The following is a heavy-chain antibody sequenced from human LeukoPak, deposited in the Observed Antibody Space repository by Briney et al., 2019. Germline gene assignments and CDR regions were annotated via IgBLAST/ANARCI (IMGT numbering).Heavy chain of an antibody. CDR1: GFTFRSYA. Sequence: GGSLRLSCSASGFTFRSYAMAWVRQAPGTGLGWVSAISNSGRNTYYADSVKGRFTISRDNSKNTLYLEMNSLRAEDTAVYYCSNWVEGARPSLDYWGQGALVTVST. CDR3: SNWVEGARPSLDY. V-gene: IGHV3-23*01. CDR2: ISNSGRNT. D-gene: IGHD1-26*01. J-gene: IGHJ4*02.